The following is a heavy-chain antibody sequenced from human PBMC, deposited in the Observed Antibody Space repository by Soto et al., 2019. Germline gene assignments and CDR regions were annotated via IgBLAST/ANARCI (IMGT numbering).Heavy chain of an antibody. D-gene: IGHD6-13*01. CDR3: VASLTASGLNWLDL. J-gene: IGHJ5*02. Sequence: SLTYIVSDGYIIEKYWNWVRHPPGKGLEWIGLIFANGHTDYNPSLKSRVTMSVDASKNQFSLRLTSMTAADTAVDYCVASLTASGLNWLDLLGRGTLVTV. CDR2: IFANGHT. CDR1: DGYIIEKY. V-gene: IGHV4-4*07.